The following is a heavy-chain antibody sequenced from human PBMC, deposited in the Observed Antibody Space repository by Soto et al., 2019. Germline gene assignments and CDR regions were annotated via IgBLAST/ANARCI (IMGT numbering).Heavy chain of an antibody. D-gene: IGHD2-2*01. V-gene: IGHV1-2*04. J-gene: IGHJ6*02. CDR3: ARDREDIVVVPAAISYGMDV. CDR2: INPNSGGT. CDR1: GYTFTGYY. Sequence: ASVKVSCKASGYTFTGYYMHWVRQALGQGLEWMGWINPNSGGTNYAQKFQGWVTMTRDTSISTAYMELSRLRSDDTAVYYCARDREDIVVVPAAISYGMDVWGQGTTVTVSS.